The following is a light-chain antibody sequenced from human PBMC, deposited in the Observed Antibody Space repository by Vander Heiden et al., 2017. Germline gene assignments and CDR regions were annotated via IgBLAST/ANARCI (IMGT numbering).Light chain of an antibody. V-gene: IGKV3-20*01. CDR2: GVS. CDR1: QSVNSY. Sequence: EIGLTQSPGTLSLSAGERATLSCEASQSVNSYLAWYQQQPGQAPRLLISGVSSRATGIPDRFSGSGSGTDFTLTISRLEPEDSAVYYCQHYGGSPWAFGQGTKVEIK. CDR3: QHYGGSPWA. J-gene: IGKJ1*01.